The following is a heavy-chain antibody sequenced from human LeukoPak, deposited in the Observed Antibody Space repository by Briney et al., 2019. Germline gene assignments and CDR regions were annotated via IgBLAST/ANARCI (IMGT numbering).Heavy chain of an antibody. V-gene: IGHV3-74*01. CDR2: INSDGSIT. D-gene: IGHD1-14*01. CDR3: ARPPPHRGY. J-gene: IGHJ4*02. CDR1: GFSFSPYW. Sequence: GGSLRLSCVVSGFSFSPYWMHWVRQAPGKGLVWVSHINSDGSITSYADSVKGRFTISRDIAKNTLYLQMNSLRAEDTAVYYCARPPPHRGYWGQETLVTVSS.